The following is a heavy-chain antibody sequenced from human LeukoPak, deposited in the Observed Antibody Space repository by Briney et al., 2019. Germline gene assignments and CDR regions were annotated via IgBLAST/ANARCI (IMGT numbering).Heavy chain of an antibody. CDR2: INPSGGST. Sequence: ASVKVSCKASRYTFTTYYMHWVRQAPGQGLEWMGIINPSGGSTSYAQKFQGRVTMTRDTSTSTVYMELSSLRSEDTAVYYCARDSLNGTSCYHYWGQGTLVTVSS. D-gene: IGHD2-2*01. CDR3: ARDSLNGTSCYHY. CDR1: RYTFTTYY. V-gene: IGHV1-46*01. J-gene: IGHJ4*02.